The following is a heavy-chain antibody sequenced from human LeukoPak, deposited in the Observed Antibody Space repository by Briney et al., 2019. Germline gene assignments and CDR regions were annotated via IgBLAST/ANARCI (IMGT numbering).Heavy chain of an antibody. D-gene: IGHD3-3*01. V-gene: IGHV1-46*01. Sequence: ASVKVSCKASGYTFTSYYMHWVRQAPGQGLEWMGIINPSGGSTSYAQKFQGRVIMTRDMSTSTVYMEPSSLRSEDTAVYYCARDYYDFWSGYYSHYHYYYMDVWGKGTTVTVSS. J-gene: IGHJ6*03. CDR3: ARDYYDFWSGYYSHYHYYYMDV. CDR2: INPSGGST. CDR1: GYTFTSYY.